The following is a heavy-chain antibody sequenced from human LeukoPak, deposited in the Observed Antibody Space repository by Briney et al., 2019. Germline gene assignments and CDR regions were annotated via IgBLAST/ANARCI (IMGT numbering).Heavy chain of an antibody. D-gene: IGHD3-3*01. V-gene: IGHV1-18*01. Sequence: GASVKVSCKASGYTFTNYGISWVRQAPGQGLEWMGWISAYNGNTNYAQKLQGRVTMTTDTSTSTAYMELRSLRPDDTALYYCARDLKITIFGVLPWDYFDYWGQGTLVTVSS. J-gene: IGHJ4*02. CDR2: ISAYNGNT. CDR3: ARDLKITIFGVLPWDYFDY. CDR1: GYTFTNYG.